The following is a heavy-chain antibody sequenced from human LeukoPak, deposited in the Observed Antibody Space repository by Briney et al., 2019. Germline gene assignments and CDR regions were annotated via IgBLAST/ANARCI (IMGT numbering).Heavy chain of an antibody. CDR1: DFSVSRNY. Sequence: GGSLRLSCAASDFSVSRNYMSWVRQAPGKGLEWVSLINKDDKTYYADSVKGRFTISRDTSKNTLLLQMNSLRADDTAVYYCARGDSGDWALGGQGTLVTVSS. CDR2: INKDDKT. V-gene: IGHV3-53*01. CDR3: ARGDSGDWAL. J-gene: IGHJ4*02. D-gene: IGHD2-21*02.